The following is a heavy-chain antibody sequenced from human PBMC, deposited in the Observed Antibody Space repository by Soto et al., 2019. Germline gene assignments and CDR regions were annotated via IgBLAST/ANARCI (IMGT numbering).Heavy chain of an antibody. CDR1: GYTFTGYY. J-gene: IGHJ4*02. CDR3: ARRVTRPERFDY. V-gene: IGHV1-2*02. CDR2: INPNSGNT. Sequence: ASVKVSCKASGYTFTGYYMHWVRQAPGQGLEWMGWINPNSGNTYYNPSLQSRVTISVDTSKNQFSLKLTSATAADTAVYYCARRVTRPERFDYWGQGALVTVSS. D-gene: IGHD4-4*01.